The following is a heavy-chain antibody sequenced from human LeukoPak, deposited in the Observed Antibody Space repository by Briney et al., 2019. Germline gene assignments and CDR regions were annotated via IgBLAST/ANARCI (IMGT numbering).Heavy chain of an antibody. Sequence: RSGGAGRLSCAASGFTFSTCCMLWVREAPGKWLDWVAVIWSDGSNKYYADSVKGRFTISRDNSKNTLYLQTNSLRAEDTTVYYCARRRYSVYDFDYWGQGTLVTVSS. CDR3: ARRRYSVYDFDY. CDR1: GFTFSTCC. V-gene: IGHV3-33*01. D-gene: IGHD5/OR15-5a*01. J-gene: IGHJ4*02. CDR2: IWSDGSNK.